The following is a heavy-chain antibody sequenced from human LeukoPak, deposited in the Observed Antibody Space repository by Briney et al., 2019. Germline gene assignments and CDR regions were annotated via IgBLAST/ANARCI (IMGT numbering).Heavy chain of an antibody. J-gene: IGHJ5*02. D-gene: IGHD6-13*01. CDR2: INPNSGAT. V-gene: IGHV1-2*02. CDR1: GYTFTAFY. Sequence: ASVKVSCKASGYTFTAFYMHWVRQAPGQGLEWMGWINPNSGATNYAQKFQGRVTMTRDTSISTAYMELSRLRSDDTAVYYCARRGIAAVGFDPWGQGTLVTVSS. CDR3: ARRGIAAVGFDP.